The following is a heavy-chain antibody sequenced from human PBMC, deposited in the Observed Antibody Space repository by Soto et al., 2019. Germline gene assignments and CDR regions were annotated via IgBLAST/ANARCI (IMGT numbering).Heavy chain of an antibody. Sequence: ASVKVSCKASGYTFTSYAMHWVRQAPGQRLEWMGWINAGNGNTKYSQKFQGRVTITRDTSASTAYMELSSLRSEDTAVYYCAREGDCISTSCRFYYYYYGMDVWGQGTTVTVSS. D-gene: IGHD2-2*01. CDR2: INAGNGNT. CDR1: GYTFTSYA. V-gene: IGHV1-3*01. CDR3: AREGDCISTSCRFYYYYYGMDV. J-gene: IGHJ6*02.